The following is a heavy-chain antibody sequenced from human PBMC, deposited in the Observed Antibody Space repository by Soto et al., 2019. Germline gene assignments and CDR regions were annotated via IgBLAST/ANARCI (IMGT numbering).Heavy chain of an antibody. Sequence: SETLSLTCAVYGGSFSGYYWSWIRQPPGKGLEWIGEINHSGSTNYNPSLKSRVTISVDTSKNQFSLKLSSVTTADTAVYYCARAGSSPVLMVYAGGSSFDYWGQGTLVTVSS. D-gene: IGHD2-8*01. V-gene: IGHV4-34*01. CDR3: ARAGSSPVLMVYAGGSSFDY. J-gene: IGHJ4*02. CDR1: GGSFSGYY. CDR2: INHSGST.